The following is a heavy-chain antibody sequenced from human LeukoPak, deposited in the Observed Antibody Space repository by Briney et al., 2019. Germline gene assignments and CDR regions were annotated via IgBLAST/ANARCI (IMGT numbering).Heavy chain of an antibody. J-gene: IGHJ4*02. CDR3: ARGSHGVAATDTPFDY. CDR1: GFTFSSYS. V-gene: IGHV3-21*01. CDR2: ISSSSSYI. D-gene: IGHD6-25*01. Sequence: PGGSLRLSCAASGFTFSSYSMNWVRQAPGKGLEWVSSISSSSSYIYYADSVRGRFTISRDNAKNSLYLQVNSLRAEDTAVYYCARGSHGVAATDTPFDYWGQGTLVTVSS.